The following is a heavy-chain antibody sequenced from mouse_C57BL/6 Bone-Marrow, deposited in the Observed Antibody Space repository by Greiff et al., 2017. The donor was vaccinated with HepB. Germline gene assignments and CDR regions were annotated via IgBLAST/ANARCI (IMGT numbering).Heavy chain of an antibody. D-gene: IGHD1-2*01. CDR3: ARTTAPMDY. J-gene: IGHJ4*01. Sequence: EVKLMESGPVLVKPGASVKMSCKASGYTFTDYYMNWVKQSHGKSLEWIGVINPYNGGTSYNQKFKGKATLTVDKSSSTAYMELNSLTSEDSAVYYCARTTAPMDYWGQGTSVTVSS. V-gene: IGHV1-19*01. CDR2: INPYNGGT. CDR1: GYTFTDYY.